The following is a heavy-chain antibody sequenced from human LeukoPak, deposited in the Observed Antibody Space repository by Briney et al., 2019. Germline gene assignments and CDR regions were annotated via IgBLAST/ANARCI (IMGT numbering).Heavy chain of an antibody. Sequence: SETLSLTCAVSGGSISSGGYSWSWIRQPPGKGLEWIGYIYHSGSTYYNPSLKSRVTISVDTSKNQFSLNLSSVTAADTALYYCARDQIVVDGAFDIWGQGTMVIVSS. D-gene: IGHD2-15*01. CDR2: IYHSGST. CDR3: ARDQIVVDGAFDI. J-gene: IGHJ3*02. V-gene: IGHV4-30-2*01. CDR1: GGSISSGGYS.